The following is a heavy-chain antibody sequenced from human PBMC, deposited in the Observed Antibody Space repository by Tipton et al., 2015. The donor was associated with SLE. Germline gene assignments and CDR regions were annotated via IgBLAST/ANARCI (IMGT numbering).Heavy chain of an antibody. V-gene: IGHV4-59*01. J-gene: IGHJ3*02. CDR2: IYYSGST. D-gene: IGHD4-23*01. CDR3: ARDGGGGGNPSGAFDI. CDR1: GGSISSYY. Sequence: TLSLTCTVSGGSISSYYWSWIRQPPGKGLEWIRYIYYSGSTNYNPSLKSRGTISVDTSKNQFSLKLSSVTAADTAVYYCARDGGGGGNPSGAFDIWGQGTMVTVSS.